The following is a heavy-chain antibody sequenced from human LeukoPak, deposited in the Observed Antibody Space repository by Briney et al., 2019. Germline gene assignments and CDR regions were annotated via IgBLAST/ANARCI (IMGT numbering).Heavy chain of an antibody. CDR1: GSSVSSDEYY. Sequence: PSETLSLTCGVSGSSVSSDEYYWSWVRQHPGKGLEWIGYVYYSGSSYYIPSLESRVTMSVEVSKNQFSLELRSVTAADTAVYYCARVKVLRFLEWFLDFWGQGALVTVSS. CDR2: VYYSGSS. CDR3: ARVKVLRFLEWFLDF. D-gene: IGHD3-3*01. V-gene: IGHV4-31*11. J-gene: IGHJ4*02.